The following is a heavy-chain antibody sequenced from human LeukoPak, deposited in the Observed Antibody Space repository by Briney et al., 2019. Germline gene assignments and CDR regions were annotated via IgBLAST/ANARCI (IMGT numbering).Heavy chain of an antibody. D-gene: IGHD3-3*01. J-gene: IGHJ3*02. CDR3: ARGFTIFGVVNDGFDI. Sequence: PGGLLRLSCAASEFTFSNYWMHWVRQAPGKGLVWVSRINSDGSSTSYADSAKGRFTISRDNAKNTLYLQMNSLRVEDTAVYYCARGFTIFGVVNDGFDIWGQGTTVTVSS. CDR2: INSDGSST. V-gene: IGHV3-74*01. CDR1: EFTFSNYW.